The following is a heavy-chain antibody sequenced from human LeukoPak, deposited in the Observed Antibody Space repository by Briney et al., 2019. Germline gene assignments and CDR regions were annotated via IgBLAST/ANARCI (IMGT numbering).Heavy chain of an antibody. CDR2: ISSSGSTI. V-gene: IGHV3-48*03. J-gene: IGHJ3*02. D-gene: IGHD3-3*01. Sequence: GGSLRLSCAASGFTFSSYEMNWVRQAPGKGLEWVSYISSSGSTIYYADSVKGRFTISRDNAKNSLYLQMNSLRAEDTAVYYCARKGVVYDAFDIWGQGTMVTVSS. CDR3: ARKGVVYDAFDI. CDR1: GFTFSSYE.